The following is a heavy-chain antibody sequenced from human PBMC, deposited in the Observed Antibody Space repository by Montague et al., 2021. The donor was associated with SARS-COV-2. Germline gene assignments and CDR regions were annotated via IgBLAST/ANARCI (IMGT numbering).Heavy chain of an antibody. D-gene: IGHD3-10*01. J-gene: IGHJ4*02. Sequence: SETRSLTCSVSGGSISSSSNYWGWIRQPPGKGLEWIGNIYYSGSTHYKSSLKSRVTISVDTSKNQFSLKLSSVTAADTAVYYCARRGWFGELLWGQGTLVTVSS. CDR1: GGSISSSSNY. CDR3: ARRGWFGELL. CDR2: IYYSGST. V-gene: IGHV4-39*01.